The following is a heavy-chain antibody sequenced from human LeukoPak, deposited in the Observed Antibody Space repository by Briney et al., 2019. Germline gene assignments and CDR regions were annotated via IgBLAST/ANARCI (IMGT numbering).Heavy chain of an antibody. Sequence: PSETLSLTCTVSGGSISSGSYYWSWIRQPAGKGLEWIGRIYTSGSTNYNPSLKSRVTISVDTSKNQFSLKLSSVTAADTVVYYCARDREDTAMVISGAFDIWGQGTMVTVSS. CDR2: IYTSGST. CDR1: GGSISSGSYY. D-gene: IGHD5-18*01. CDR3: ARDREDTAMVISGAFDI. V-gene: IGHV4-61*02. J-gene: IGHJ3*02.